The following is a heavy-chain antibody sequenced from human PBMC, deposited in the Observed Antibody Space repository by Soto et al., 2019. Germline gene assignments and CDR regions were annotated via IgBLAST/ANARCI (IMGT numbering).Heavy chain of an antibody. V-gene: IGHV3-66*01. CDR2: IQSGGPT. CDR3: ARDDVLCDGGRCYGVPLDV. J-gene: IGHJ6*04. Sequence: EVHLVESGGGLVQPGGSLRLSCAASGFTVSSKYMSWVRQAPGKGLEWVSLIQSGGPTYYADSVKGRFTISRDTSENTLHLQMASLRAEDTAVSYCARDDVLCDGGRCYGVPLDVWAKGTTVTVSS. D-gene: IGHD2-15*01. CDR1: GFTVSSKY.